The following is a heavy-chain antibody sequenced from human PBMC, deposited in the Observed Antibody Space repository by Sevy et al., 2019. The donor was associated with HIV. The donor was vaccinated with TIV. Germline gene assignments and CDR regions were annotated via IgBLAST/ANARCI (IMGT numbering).Heavy chain of an antibody. V-gene: IGHV3-23*01. J-gene: IGHJ4*02. CDR1: GFILSNYA. CDR3: AKDSGDDNYGLFDY. Sequence: GGSLRLSCGASGFILSNYAMSWVRQAPGKGLEWVSSISGSGDNTYNADSVKGRFTVSRDNSKNTLYLQMNSLRAEDTAVYYCAKDSGDDNYGLFDYWGQGALVTVSS. D-gene: IGHD5-18*01. CDR2: ISGSGDNT.